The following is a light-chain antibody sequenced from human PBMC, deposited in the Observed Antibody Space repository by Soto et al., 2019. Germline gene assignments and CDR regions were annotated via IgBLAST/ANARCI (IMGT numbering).Light chain of an antibody. CDR3: SSYTTSNTRQIV. V-gene: IGLV2-14*03. J-gene: IGLJ1*01. CDR1: SSDVGGYNH. Sequence: QSVLTQPASVSGSPGQSITISCTGTSSDVGGYNHVSWYQHHPGKAPKLMIFDVSNRPSGVSNRFSGSKSGNTASLTISGLQPEDEADYYCSSYTTSNTRQIVFGTGTEVTVL. CDR2: DVS.